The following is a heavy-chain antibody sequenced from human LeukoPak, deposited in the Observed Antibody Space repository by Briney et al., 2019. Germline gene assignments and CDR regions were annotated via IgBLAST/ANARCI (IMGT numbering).Heavy chain of an antibody. CDR1: GFTFSSYG. Sequence: PGGSLRLSCAASGFTFSSYGMHWVRQAPGKGLEWVAFIRYDGSNKYYADSVKGRFTIPRDNSKNTLYLQMNSLRAEDTAVYYCAKDRRYDFWSGYYPDNNWFDPWGQGTLVTVSS. J-gene: IGHJ5*02. V-gene: IGHV3-30*02. D-gene: IGHD3-3*01. CDR2: IRYDGSNK. CDR3: AKDRRYDFWSGYYPDNNWFDP.